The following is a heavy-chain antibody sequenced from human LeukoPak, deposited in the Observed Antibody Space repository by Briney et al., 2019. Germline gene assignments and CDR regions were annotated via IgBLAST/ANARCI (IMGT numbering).Heavy chain of an antibody. J-gene: IGHJ6*02. CDR1: VYTFTIYD. D-gene: IGHD2-15*01. CDR2: MNPNSGNT. CDR3: ARGLFSIVVVVAATPGMDV. Sequence: GASVTVSRKSSVYTFTIYDIIWVRQATGQGLEWVGWMNPNSGNTGYAQKFQGRVTMTSNTSISTAYLELSSLRSEDTAVYYCARGLFSIVVVVAATPGMDVWGQGTTVTVSS. V-gene: IGHV1-8*01.